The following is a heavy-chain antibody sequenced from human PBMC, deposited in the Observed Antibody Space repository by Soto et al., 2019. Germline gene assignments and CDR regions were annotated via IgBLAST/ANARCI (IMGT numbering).Heavy chain of an antibody. CDR2: IYYSGST. D-gene: IGHD3-22*01. V-gene: IGHV4-31*03. CDR1: GGSISSGGYY. J-gene: IGHJ4*02. Sequence: SETLSLTCTVSGGSISSGGYYWSWIRQHPGKGLEWIGYIYYSGSTYYNPSLKSRVTISVDTSKNQFSLKLSSVTAADTAVYYCASESLITMTIWGQGTLVTVSS. CDR3: ASESLITMTI.